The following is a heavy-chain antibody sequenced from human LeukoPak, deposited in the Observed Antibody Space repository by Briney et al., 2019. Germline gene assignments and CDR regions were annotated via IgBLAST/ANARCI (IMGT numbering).Heavy chain of an antibody. V-gene: IGHV1-18*01. CDR3: ARDRVVRGIYKRTFDY. Sequence: ASVKVPCKASGYTFTSYGISWVRQAPGQGLEWMGWISAYNGNTNYAQKLQGRVTMTTDTSTSTAYMELRSLRSDDTAVYYCARDRVVRGIYKRTFDYWGQGTLVTVSS. D-gene: IGHD3-10*01. CDR1: GYTFTSYG. J-gene: IGHJ4*02. CDR2: ISAYNGNT.